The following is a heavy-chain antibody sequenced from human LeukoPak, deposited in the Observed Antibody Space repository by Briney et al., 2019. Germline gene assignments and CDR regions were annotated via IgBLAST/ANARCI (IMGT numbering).Heavy chain of an antibody. CDR2: ISSSSSYI. CDR3: AARGGGSSGYYWDY. V-gene: IGHV3-21*01. Sequence: GGSLRLSCAASGFTFSSYSMNWVRQAPGKGLEWLSSISSSSSYIYYADSVKGRFTISRDNAKNSLYLQMNSLRAEDTAVYYCAARGGGSSGYYWDYWGQGTLVTVSS. CDR1: GFTFSSYS. J-gene: IGHJ4*02. D-gene: IGHD3-22*01.